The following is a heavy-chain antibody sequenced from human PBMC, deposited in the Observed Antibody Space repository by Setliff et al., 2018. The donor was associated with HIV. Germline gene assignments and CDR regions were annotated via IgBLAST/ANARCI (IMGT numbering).Heavy chain of an antibody. CDR1: GYTLTELS. CDR2: FDPADGEA. J-gene: IGHJ6*03. CDR3: ATGPLERPAGAYYMDV. Sequence: GASVKVSCKLSGYTLTELSMHWVRQAPGEGLEWMGGFDPADGEAVYTEKLQGRVTMTEDTSIDTAYMELSSLRSEDTAVYYCATGPLERPAGAYYMDVWGTGTTVTVSS. V-gene: IGHV1-24*01. D-gene: IGHD1-1*01.